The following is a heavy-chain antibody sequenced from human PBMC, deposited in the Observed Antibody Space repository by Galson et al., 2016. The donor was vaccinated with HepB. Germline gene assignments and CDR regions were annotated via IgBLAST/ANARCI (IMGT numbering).Heavy chain of an antibody. CDR1: GDSVSSEDAA. V-gene: IGHV6-1*01. D-gene: IGHD1-26*01. CDR3: ARGVAPWALGRLGFHIDV. CDR2: TYYRSKWYN. Sequence: CAISGDSVSSEDAAWNWIRQSPSRGLEWLGRTYYRSKWYNEYAVSVQSRITINPDTSKNQFSLQLNSVTLEDTAAYYCARGVAPWALGRLGFHIDVWGQGTTVTVSS. J-gene: IGHJ6*02.